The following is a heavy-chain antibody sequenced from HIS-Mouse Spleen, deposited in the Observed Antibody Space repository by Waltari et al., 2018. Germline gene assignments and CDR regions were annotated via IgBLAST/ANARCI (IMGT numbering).Heavy chain of an antibody. V-gene: IGHV3-33*06. D-gene: IGHD2-8*01. J-gene: IGHJ4*02. CDR3: AKGGLMVYAIGDY. Sequence: QVQLVESGGGVVQHGRSLRLSCAASGFTFRSFGMHWVRQAPGKGLEWVAVIWYDGSNKYYADSVKGRFTISRDNSKNTLYLQMNSLRAEDTAVYYCAKGGLMVYAIGDYWGQGTLVTVSS. CDR2: IWYDGSNK. CDR1: GFTFRSFG.